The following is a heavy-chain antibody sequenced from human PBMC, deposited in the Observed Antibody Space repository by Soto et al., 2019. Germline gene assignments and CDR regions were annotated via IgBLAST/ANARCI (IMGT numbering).Heavy chain of an antibody. D-gene: IGHD3-3*01. CDR3: AKLTYYDFWSGYYYFDY. J-gene: IGHJ4*02. V-gene: IGHV3-23*01. CDR2: ISGSGGST. Sequence: GGSLRLSCAASGFTFSSYAMSWVRQAPGKGLEWVSAISGSGGSTYYADSVKGRFTISRDNSKNTLYLQMNSLRAEDTAVYYCAKLTYYDFWSGYYYFDYWGQGTLVTVSS. CDR1: GFTFSSYA.